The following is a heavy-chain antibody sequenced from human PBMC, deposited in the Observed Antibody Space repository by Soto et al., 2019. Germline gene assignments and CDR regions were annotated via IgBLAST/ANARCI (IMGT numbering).Heavy chain of an antibody. CDR2: ISYDGSNK. V-gene: IGHV3-30*18. D-gene: IGHD6-13*01. J-gene: IGHJ4*02. Sequence: GGSLRLSCAASGFTFSSYGMHWVRQAPGKGLEWVAVISYDGSNKYYADSVKGRFTISRDNSKNTLYLQMNSLRAEDTAVYYCAKVGHRSWYVDYFDYWGQGTLVTVSS. CDR3: AKVGHRSWYVDYFDY. CDR1: GFTFSSYG.